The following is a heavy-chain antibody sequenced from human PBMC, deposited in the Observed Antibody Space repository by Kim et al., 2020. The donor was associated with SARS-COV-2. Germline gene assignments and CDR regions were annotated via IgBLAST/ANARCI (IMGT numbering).Heavy chain of an antibody. J-gene: IGHJ4*01. CDR2: ITYRGET. Sequence: SETLSLTCAVYGESLTGFYWNWIRQSPGKGLEWIGHITYRGETTYNWSLKSRTTMSVDTTTNQFSLKLESLTAADTAVYFCARLYTSDWYASYFDSWG. V-gene: IGHV4-34*01. CDR1: GESLTGFY. CDR3: ARLYTSDWYASYFDS. D-gene: IGHD6-19*01.